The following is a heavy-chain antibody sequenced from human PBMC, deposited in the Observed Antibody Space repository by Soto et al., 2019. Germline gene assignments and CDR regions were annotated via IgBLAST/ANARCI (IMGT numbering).Heavy chain of an antibody. CDR2: MFESGST. D-gene: IGHD6-19*01. J-gene: IGHJ5*02. Sequence: SETLSLTCSVSGDSIRSSNYYWGWIRKPPGKGLEWIGSMFESGSTYSNPSLKSRVTISIDTSKNQFSLDLRSVTAADTATYYCTRRRSGWHMGFDPWGQGTLVTVSS. CDR3: TRRRSGWHMGFDP. CDR1: GDSIRSSNYY. V-gene: IGHV4-39*01.